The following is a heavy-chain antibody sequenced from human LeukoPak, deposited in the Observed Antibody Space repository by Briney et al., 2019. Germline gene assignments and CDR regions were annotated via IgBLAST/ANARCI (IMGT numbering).Heavy chain of an antibody. J-gene: IGHJ4*02. CDR1: GFIVSSNY. Sequence: GGSLRLSCAASGFIVSSNYMSWVRQAPGKGLEWVAVISYDGSNKYYADSVKGRFTISRDNSRNTLYLQMNSLRAEDTAVYYCAKGWYYYDSSGPADYWGQGTLVTVSS. CDR2: ISYDGSNK. CDR3: AKGWYYYDSSGPADY. D-gene: IGHD3-22*01. V-gene: IGHV3-30*18.